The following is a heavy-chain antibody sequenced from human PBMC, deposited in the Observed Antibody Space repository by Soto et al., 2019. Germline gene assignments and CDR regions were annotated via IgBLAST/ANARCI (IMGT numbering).Heavy chain of an antibody. Sequence: PSETLSLICTVSGGSVSSGSYYWSWIRRPPGEGLEWIGYFYYSGSTNYNHSHKCRVTISVDTSKYQFPLKLSSVTAADTAVYYCARVRAYRRYAPHYFDYWGQGTLVTVSS. V-gene: IGHV4-61*01. CDR2: FYYSGST. D-gene: IGHD5-18*01. J-gene: IGHJ4*02. CDR1: GGSVSSGSYY. CDR3: ARVRAYRRYAPHYFDY.